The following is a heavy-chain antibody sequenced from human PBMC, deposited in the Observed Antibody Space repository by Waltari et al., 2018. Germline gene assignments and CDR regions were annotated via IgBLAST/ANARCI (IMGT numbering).Heavy chain of an antibody. CDR1: GGSFSGYY. V-gene: IGHV4-34*01. J-gene: IGHJ3*02. Sequence: QVQLQQWGAGLLKPSETLSLTCAVYGGSFSGYYWSWIRQPPGKGLEWIGEINHSGSTNYNPSLKSRITISVDTSKSQVSLKLSSVTAADTAVYYCARDRGLRRLSTFEIWGQGTMVTVSS. D-gene: IGHD3-16*02. CDR2: INHSGST. CDR3: ARDRGLRRLSTFEI.